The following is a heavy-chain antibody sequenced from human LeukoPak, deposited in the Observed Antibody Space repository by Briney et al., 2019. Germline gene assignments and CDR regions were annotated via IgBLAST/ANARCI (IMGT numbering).Heavy chain of an antibody. CDR2: IYYSGST. D-gene: IGHD6-13*01. Sequence: SETLSLTCTVSGGSISSSSYYWGWIRQPPGKGLEWIGSIYYSGSTYYNPSLKSRVTISVDTSKNQFSLKLSSVTAADTAVYYCARDRKGRIAPNLYYYYGMDVWGQGTTVTVSS. CDR1: GGSISSSSYY. CDR3: ARDRKGRIAPNLYYYYGMDV. V-gene: IGHV4-39*07. J-gene: IGHJ6*02.